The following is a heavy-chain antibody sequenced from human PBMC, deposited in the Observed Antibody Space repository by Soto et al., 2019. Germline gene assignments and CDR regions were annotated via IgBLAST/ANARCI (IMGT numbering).Heavy chain of an antibody. J-gene: IGHJ4*02. CDR2: INEDGSEE. V-gene: IGHV3-7*01. D-gene: IGHD1-26*01. Sequence: PGGSLRLSCAASGFTFRNYCLGWVRQAPGKGLEWVANINEDGSEEYYVDSVRGRFIISRDNARNSLFLQMNSLRAEDTAIYYCARIEIGSYDYWGQGTLVTVSS. CDR1: GFTFRNYC. CDR3: ARIEIGSYDY.